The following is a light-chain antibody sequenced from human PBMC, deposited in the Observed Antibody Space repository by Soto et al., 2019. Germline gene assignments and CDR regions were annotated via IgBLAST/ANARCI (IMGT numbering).Light chain of an antibody. V-gene: IGKV1-39*01. J-gene: IGKJ2*01. CDR3: QQSFSSPHT. Sequence: DIQLTQSPSSLSASVGDRVTITCRASQSVVTYLNWYQQKPGKAPKFLIYLTSNLPSGDPSRFSGSGSETHFTLTITSLQPEDFATYYCQQSFSSPHTFGQGTKLEI. CDR1: QSVVTY. CDR2: LTS.